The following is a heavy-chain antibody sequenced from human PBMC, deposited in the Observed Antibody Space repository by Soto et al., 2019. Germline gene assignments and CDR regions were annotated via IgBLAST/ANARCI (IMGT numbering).Heavy chain of an antibody. CDR3: TRDGDGRMTTNPYYYYGMDV. CDR1: GGSISTYY. V-gene: IGHV4-59*01. CDR2: IHYSGGA. D-gene: IGHD2-21*02. Sequence: SETLSLTCTVSGGSISTYYWNWIRQPPGKGLEWIGYIHYSGGAKYNPSVKRRVSISVDTSKNQFSLNLSSVTAADTAVYYCTRDGDGRMTTNPYYYYGMDVWGPGITVTVSS. J-gene: IGHJ6*02.